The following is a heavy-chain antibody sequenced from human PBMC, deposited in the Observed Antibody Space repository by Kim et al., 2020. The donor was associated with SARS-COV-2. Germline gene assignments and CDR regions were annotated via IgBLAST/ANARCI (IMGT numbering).Heavy chain of an antibody. J-gene: IGHJ6*02. Sequence: FQGRVTMARDTSTSTVYMELSSLRSEDTAVYYCARVRQWLGGYDYYGMDVWGQGTTVTVSS. CDR3: ARVRQWLGGYDYYGMDV. V-gene: IGHV1-46*01. D-gene: IGHD6-19*01.